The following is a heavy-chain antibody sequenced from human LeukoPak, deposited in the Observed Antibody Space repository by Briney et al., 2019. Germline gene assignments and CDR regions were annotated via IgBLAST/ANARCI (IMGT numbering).Heavy chain of an antibody. CDR1: GYSFTSTD. CDR3: ARGRPGLASTGIYDF. CDR2: RNSNTDKT. D-gene: IGHD6-13*01. Sequence: ASVYVSCEASGYSFTSTDICCGTQATGGGGEWMGGRNSNTDKTGFTWNFQSRVTISEDISISTVYMEVTSVTYEDTAMYYCARGRPGLASTGIYDFWGQGTLITVSS. V-gene: IGHV1-8*01. J-gene: IGHJ4*02.